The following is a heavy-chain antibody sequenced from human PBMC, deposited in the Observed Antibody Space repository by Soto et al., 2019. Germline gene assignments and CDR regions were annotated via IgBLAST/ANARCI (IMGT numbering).Heavy chain of an antibody. V-gene: IGHV3-33*01. CDR1: GFTFSSYG. D-gene: IGHD3-3*01. CDR3: AREAVFDFWSGYCNNYYYYGMDV. CDR2: IWYDGSNK. Sequence: GGSLRLCCAASGFTFSSYGMHWVRQASGKGLEWVAVIWYDGSNKYYADSVKGRFTISRDNSKNTLYLQMNSLRAEDTAVYYCAREAVFDFWSGYCNNYYYYGMDVWGQGTTVTVSS. J-gene: IGHJ6*02.